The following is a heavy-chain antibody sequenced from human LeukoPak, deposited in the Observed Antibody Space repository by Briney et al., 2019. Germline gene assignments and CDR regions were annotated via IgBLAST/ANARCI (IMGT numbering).Heavy chain of an antibody. D-gene: IGHD3-10*01. CDR2: INHSGST. CDR1: GGSFSGYY. V-gene: IGHV4-34*01. Sequence: SETLSLTCAVYGGSFSGYYWSWIRQPPGKGLEWIGEINHSGSTNYNPSLKSRVTISVDTSKNQFSLKLSSVTAADTAVYYCARANGVYGSGNPYYYYGMDVWGQGTTVTVSS. CDR3: ARANGVYGSGNPYYYYGMDV. J-gene: IGHJ6*02.